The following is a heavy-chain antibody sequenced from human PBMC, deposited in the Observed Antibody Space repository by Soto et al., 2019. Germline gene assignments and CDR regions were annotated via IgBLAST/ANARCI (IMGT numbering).Heavy chain of an antibody. CDR2: INPSGGST. V-gene: IGHV1-46*03. D-gene: IGHD6-19*01. CDR3: ARTGITGIAVAGYYYGMDV. J-gene: IGHJ6*02. CDR1: GYTFTSYY. Sequence: ASVKVSCKASGYTFTSYYMHWVQQAPGQGLEWMGIINPSGGSTSYAQKFQGRVTMTRDTSTSTVYMELSSLRSEDTAVYYCARTGITGIAVAGYYYGMDVWGQGTTVTVSS.